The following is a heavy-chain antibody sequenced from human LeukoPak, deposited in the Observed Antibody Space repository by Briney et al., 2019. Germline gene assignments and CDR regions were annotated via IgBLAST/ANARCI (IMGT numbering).Heavy chain of an antibody. Sequence: SETLSLTCTVSGGSISSGYYYWSWIRQPPGKGLEWIGYIYYSGSTNYNPSLKSRVTISVDTSKNQFSLKLSSVTAADTAVYYCARDVEEATGTTVLRTIDYWGQGTLVTVSS. CDR2: IYYSGST. J-gene: IGHJ4*02. CDR3: ARDVEEATGTTVLRTIDY. V-gene: IGHV4-61*01. D-gene: IGHD1-1*01. CDR1: GGSISSGYYY.